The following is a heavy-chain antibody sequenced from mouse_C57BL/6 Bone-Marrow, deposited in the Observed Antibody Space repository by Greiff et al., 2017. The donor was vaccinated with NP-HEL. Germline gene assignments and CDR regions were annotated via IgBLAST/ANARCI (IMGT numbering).Heavy chain of an antibody. CDR3: AKLGRGFAY. J-gene: IGHJ3*01. D-gene: IGHD4-1*01. V-gene: IGHV1-58*01. CDR1: GYTFTSYG. Sequence: VQLKQSGAELVRPGSSVKMSCKTSGYTFTSYGINWVKQRPGQGLEWIGYISIGNGYTEYNEKFKVKATLTSDTSSSTAYMQLSSLTSEDSAIYFCAKLGRGFAYWGQGTLVTVSA. CDR2: ISIGNGYT.